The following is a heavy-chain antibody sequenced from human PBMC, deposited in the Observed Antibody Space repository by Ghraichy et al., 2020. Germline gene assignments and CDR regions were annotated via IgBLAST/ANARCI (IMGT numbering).Heavy chain of an antibody. CDR2: IYTSGST. CDR3: AREGYRGGGNWFDP. Sequence: SETLSLTCTVSGGSISSGSYYWSWIRQPAGKGLEWIGRIYTSGSTNYNPSLKSRVTISVDTSKNQFSLKLSSVTAADTAVYYCAREGYRGGGNWFDPWGQGTLVTVSS. J-gene: IGHJ5*02. V-gene: IGHV4-61*02. CDR1: GGSISSGSYY. D-gene: IGHD2-15*01.